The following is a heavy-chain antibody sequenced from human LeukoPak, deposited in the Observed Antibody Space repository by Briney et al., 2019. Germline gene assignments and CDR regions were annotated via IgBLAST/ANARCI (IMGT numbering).Heavy chain of an antibody. Sequence: PGGSLRLSCAASGFTFSDYYMNWICQTPGKGLEWVSYISPSGSNTYYADSVKGRFTISRDNAKNSLYLQMNSLRAEDTAVYYCAREATISSRGQGTLVTVSS. D-gene: IGHD3-3*01. V-gene: IGHV3-11*01. CDR2: ISPSGSNT. CDR3: AREATISS. J-gene: IGHJ4*02. CDR1: GFTFSDYY.